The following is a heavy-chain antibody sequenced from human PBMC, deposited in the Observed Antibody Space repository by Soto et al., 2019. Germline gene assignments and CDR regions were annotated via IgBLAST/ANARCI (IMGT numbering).Heavy chain of an antibody. CDR1: GGTFGNSA. V-gene: IGHV1-69*12. D-gene: IGHD6-25*01. CDR3: ALDNGRLQSGGHYSSAKDV. CDR2: IIPIFSTP. J-gene: IGHJ6*02. Sequence: QVQLVQSGAEVREPGSSVTVSCKASGGTFGNSAISWVRQAPGQGLEWMGGIIPIFSTPDYAQKFQGRVITTADQGTSTSYMGSTSLPSDDTPVYFCALDNGRLQSGGHYSSAKDVWGQGTTVSVSS.